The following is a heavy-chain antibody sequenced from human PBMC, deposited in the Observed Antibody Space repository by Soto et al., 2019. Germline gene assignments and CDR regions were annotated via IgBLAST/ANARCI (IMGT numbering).Heavy chain of an antibody. D-gene: IGHD5-18*01. J-gene: IGHJ4*02. CDR1: GFTFSSYA. CDR3: AKGKIQLWTIFDY. CDR2: ISGSGGST. Sequence: EVQLLESGGGLVQPGGSLKLSCAASGFTFSSYAMSWVRQAPGKGLEWVSAISGSGGSTYYADSVKGRFTISRDNSKNTLYLQMNSLRAEDTAVYYCAKGKIQLWTIFDYWGQGTLVTVSS. V-gene: IGHV3-23*01.